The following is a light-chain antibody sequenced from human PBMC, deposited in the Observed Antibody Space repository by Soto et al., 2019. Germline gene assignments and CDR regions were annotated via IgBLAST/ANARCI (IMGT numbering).Light chain of an antibody. V-gene: IGKV1-5*03. Sequence: DIQMTQSPSTLSASVGDRVTITCRGIQSITTWLAWYQQKRGKXPKLLIYKATNLQSGVPSRFSGSGSGTDFSLTISSLQHDDFATYYCQRYNDYQYIFGQGT. CDR1: QSITTW. CDR2: KAT. CDR3: QRYNDYQYI. J-gene: IGKJ2*01.